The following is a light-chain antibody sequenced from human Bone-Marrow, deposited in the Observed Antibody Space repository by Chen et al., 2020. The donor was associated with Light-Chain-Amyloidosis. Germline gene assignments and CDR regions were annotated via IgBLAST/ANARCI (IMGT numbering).Light chain of an antibody. J-gene: IGLJ3*02. CDR2: STN. V-gene: IGLV1-44*01. Sequence: QSVLTQAPSASGTPGQRVTIPCSGSNSNIGSNIVNWYQHLPGTAPKLLIYSTNQRPSGVPGRFSGSKSGTSASLAISGLQSEDDADYYCAVWLESLNAGVFGGGTKRTVL. CDR3: AVWLESLNAGV. CDR1: NSNIGSNI.